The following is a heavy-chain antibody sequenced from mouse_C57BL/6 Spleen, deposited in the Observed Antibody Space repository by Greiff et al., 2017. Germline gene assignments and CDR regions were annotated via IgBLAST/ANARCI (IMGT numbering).Heavy chain of an antibody. CDR3: ARGDYYGSIYFDY. Sequence: EVKLMESGPGLVKPSQSLSLTCSVTGYSITSGYYWNWIRQFPGNKLEWMGYISYDGSNNYNPSLKNRISITRDTSKNQFFLKLNSVTTEDTATYYCARGDYYGSIYFDYWGQGTTLTVSS. J-gene: IGHJ2*01. D-gene: IGHD1-1*01. CDR2: ISYDGSN. V-gene: IGHV3-6*01. CDR1: GYSITSGYY.